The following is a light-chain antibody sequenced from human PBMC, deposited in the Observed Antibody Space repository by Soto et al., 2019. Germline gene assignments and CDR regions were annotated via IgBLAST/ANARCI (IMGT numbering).Light chain of an antibody. CDR3: FSYAGSSNHYV. CDR2: EGS. Sequence: QSALTQPASVSGSPGQSITISCTGTSSDVGSYNPVSWYQQHPGKAPKLMIYEGSKRPSGVSNRFSGSKSGNTASLTISGLEAEDEADYYCFSYAGSSNHYVFGTGTKLTVL. CDR1: SSDVGSYNP. V-gene: IGLV2-23*01. J-gene: IGLJ1*01.